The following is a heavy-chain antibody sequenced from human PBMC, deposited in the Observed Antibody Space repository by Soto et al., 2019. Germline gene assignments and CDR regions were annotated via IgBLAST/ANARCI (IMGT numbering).Heavy chain of an antibody. CDR1: GGSISSYY. CDR2: IYYSGST. CDR3: ARVGFMVRGVISWFDP. J-gene: IGHJ5*02. D-gene: IGHD3-10*01. V-gene: IGHV4-59*01. Sequence: QVQLQESGPGLVKPSETLSLTCTVSGGSISSYYWSWIRQPPGKGLEWIGYIYYSGSTNYNPPLQCRATISVDTSKNQFSLKLSSVTAADTGVYYCARVGFMVRGVISWFDPWGQGTLVTVSS.